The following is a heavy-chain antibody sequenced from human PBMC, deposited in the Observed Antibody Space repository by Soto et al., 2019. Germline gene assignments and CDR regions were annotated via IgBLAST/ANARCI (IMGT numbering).Heavy chain of an antibody. Sequence: GASVKVSCKSSGYTFIDYFMQWVRQAPGQGLEWMGWINPNNGNTNYAQKFQGRVTMTRDTSISTAYMELSRLRSDDTAVYFCARQLDTTMLKDHWGKGPLVTVSS. V-gene: IGHV1-2*02. J-gene: IGHJ4*02. CDR3: ARQLDTTMLKDH. D-gene: IGHD5-18*01. CDR1: GYTFIDYF. CDR2: INPNNGNT.